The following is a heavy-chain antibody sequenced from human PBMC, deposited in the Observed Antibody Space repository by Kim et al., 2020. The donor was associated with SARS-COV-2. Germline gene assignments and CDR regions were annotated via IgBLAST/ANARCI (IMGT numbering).Heavy chain of an antibody. V-gene: IGHV3-23*01. D-gene: IGHD3-22*01. J-gene: IGHJ4*02. Sequence: YADSVKGRFTITRDNYKNTLYLQMNSLRAEDTAVYYCANEAVSDGYYSDYWGQGTLVTVSS. CDR3: ANEAVSDGYYSDY.